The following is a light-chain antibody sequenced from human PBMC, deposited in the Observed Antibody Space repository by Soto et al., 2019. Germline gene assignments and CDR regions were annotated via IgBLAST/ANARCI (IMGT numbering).Light chain of an antibody. V-gene: IGKV1-39*01. CDR1: QNIDVY. CDR2: AAS. J-gene: IGKJ4*01. Sequence: DIQMTQSPSSLSASVGGIVTISCRASQNIDVYLNWYWQKPGKAPMLLIYAASNLQSGVPSRFGGSGSGTYFTLSISSLQPEDSATYYCHQSYRTPTVVGGTKVQIK. CDR3: HQSYRTPT.